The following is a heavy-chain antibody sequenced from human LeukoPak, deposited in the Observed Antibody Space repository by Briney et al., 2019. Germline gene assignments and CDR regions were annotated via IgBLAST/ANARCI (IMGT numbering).Heavy chain of an antibody. CDR1: GGTFSSYA. CDR2: IIPIFGTA. Sequence: GASVKVSCKASGGTFSSYAISWVRQAPGQGLECMGGIIPIFGTANYAQKFQGRVTITADESTSTAYMELSSLRSEDTAVYYCARGSLVRGVIITPGYYYYMDVWGKGTTVTVSS. J-gene: IGHJ6*03. CDR3: ARGSLVRGVIITPGYYYYMDV. V-gene: IGHV1-69*01. D-gene: IGHD3-10*02.